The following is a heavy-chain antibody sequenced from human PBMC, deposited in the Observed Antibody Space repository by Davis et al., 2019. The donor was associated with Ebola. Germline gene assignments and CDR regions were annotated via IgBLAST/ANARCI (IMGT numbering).Heavy chain of an antibody. CDR2: IIPIFGTA. D-gene: IGHD2-8*01. Sequence: AASVKVSCKASGYTFTSYGISWVRQAPGQGLEWMGGIIPIFGTANYAQKFQGRVTITADESTSTAYMELSSLRSEDTAVYYCARGDCTNGVWCGYYYYGMDVWGKGTTVTVSS. J-gene: IGHJ6*04. CDR1: GYTFTSYG. V-gene: IGHV1-69*13. CDR3: ARGDCTNGVWCGYYYYGMDV.